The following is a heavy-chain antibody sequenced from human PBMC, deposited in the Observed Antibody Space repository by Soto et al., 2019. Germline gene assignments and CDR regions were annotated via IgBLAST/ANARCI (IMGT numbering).Heavy chain of an antibody. CDR3: VRRAITATTNWGAFDF. J-gene: IGHJ3*01. V-gene: IGHV3-23*01. Sequence: VGSLRLSCASSVSTFSSFVMNCVRHSPGKWLEWVSTVSPGGDVSHYTDSVKGRFTISRDNSRRTLHLQMDSLRAEDAAVYFCVRRAITATTNWGAFDFWGQGTVVSVSS. CDR1: VSTFSSFV. CDR2: VSPGGDVS. D-gene: IGHD1-20*01.